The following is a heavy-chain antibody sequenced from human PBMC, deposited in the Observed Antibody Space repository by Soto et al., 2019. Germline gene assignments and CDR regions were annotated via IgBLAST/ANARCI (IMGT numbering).Heavy chain of an antibody. CDR2: IWYDGSNK. J-gene: IGHJ4*02. CDR3: ARSSGWEYYFDY. Sequence: GGSLRLSCAASGFTFSSYGMHWVRQAPGKGLEWVAVIWYDGSNKYYADSVKGRFTISRDNSKNTLYLQMNSLRAEDTAVYYCARSSGWEYYFDYWGQGPLVTVSS. D-gene: IGHD6-19*01. V-gene: IGHV3-33*01. CDR1: GFTFSSYG.